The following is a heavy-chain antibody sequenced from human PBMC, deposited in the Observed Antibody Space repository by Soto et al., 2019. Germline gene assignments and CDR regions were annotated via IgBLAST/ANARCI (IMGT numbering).Heavy chain of an antibody. J-gene: IGHJ4*02. CDR1: ELSLSTGGVG. V-gene: IGHV2-5*01. Sequence: QINLKESGPTLVKPTQTLTLTCTFSELSLSTGGVGVACVRQPPGKALEWLGLIYCTGDKRYSPSLERRLTITKDTSKNQVVLTMTNMDPVDTATYYCAHTNYCGSGSYFFDFWGQGTLVTVFS. CDR2: IYCTGDK. CDR3: AHTNYCGSGSYFFDF. D-gene: IGHD3-10*01.